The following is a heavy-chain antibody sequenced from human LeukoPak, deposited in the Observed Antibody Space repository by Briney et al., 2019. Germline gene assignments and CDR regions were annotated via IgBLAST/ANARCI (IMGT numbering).Heavy chain of an antibody. Sequence: PGGSLRLSCAASGFTFSSYAMSWVRQAPGKGLEWVSAISGSGGSTYYADSVKGRFTISRDNSKNTLYLQMNSLRAEDTAVYYCAKGGVVVVSAAILPHWGQGTLVTVSS. CDR1: GFTFSSYA. CDR3: AKGGVVVVSAAILPH. D-gene: IGHD2-2*01. J-gene: IGHJ1*01. CDR2: ISGSGGST. V-gene: IGHV3-23*01.